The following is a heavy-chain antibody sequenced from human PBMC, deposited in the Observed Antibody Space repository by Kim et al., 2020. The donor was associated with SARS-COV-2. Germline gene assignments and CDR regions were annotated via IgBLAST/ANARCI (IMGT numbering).Heavy chain of an antibody. CDR3: ARTPLNGFGELFFDY. CDR2: ISSSSSYI. J-gene: IGHJ4*02. V-gene: IGHV3-21*01. Sequence: GGSLRLSCAASGFTFSSYSMNWVRQAPGKGLEWVSSISSSSSYIYYADSVKGRFTISRDNAKNSLYLQMNSLRAEDTAVYYCARTPLNGFGELFFDYWGQGTLVTVSS. D-gene: IGHD3-10*01. CDR1: GFTFSSYS.